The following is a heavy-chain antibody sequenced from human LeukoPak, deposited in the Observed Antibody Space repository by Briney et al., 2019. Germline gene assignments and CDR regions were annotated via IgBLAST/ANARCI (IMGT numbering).Heavy chain of an antibody. V-gene: IGHV4-39*07. J-gene: IGHJ4*02. CDR1: GGSISSSSYY. CDR3: ARLWGFGPSTGGGLYYFDY. Sequence: PSETLSLTCTVSGGSISSSSYYWGWIRQPPGKGLEWIGSIYYSGSTYYNPSLKSRVTISADTSKNQFSLKLSSVTAADTAVYYCARLWGFGPSTGGGLYYFDYWGQGTLVTVSS. CDR2: IYYSGST. D-gene: IGHD1-14*01.